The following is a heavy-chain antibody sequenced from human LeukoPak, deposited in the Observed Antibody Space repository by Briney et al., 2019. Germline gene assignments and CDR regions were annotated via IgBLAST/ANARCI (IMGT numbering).Heavy chain of an antibody. CDR3: AKDMGYSYGHYYFDY. V-gene: IGHV3-43*02. D-gene: IGHD5-18*01. J-gene: IGHJ4*02. CDR2: IGGDGGST. Sequence: PGGSLRLSCAASGFTFDDYAMHWVRQAPGKGLEWVSLIGGDGGSTYYADSVKGRFTISRDNSKNSLYLQMNSLRTEDTALYYCAKDMGYSYGHYYFDYWGQRTLVTVSS. CDR1: GFTFDDYA.